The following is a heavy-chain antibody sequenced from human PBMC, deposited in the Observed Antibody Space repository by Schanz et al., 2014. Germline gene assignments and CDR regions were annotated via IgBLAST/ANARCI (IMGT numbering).Heavy chain of an antibody. Sequence: QVQLQESGPGLVKPSETLSLTCTVSGVSIGGYYWSWIRQPPGKGLEWIGYIFFSGSTTYNPSFNSGVPIQLAFSKTQFARTRSSVTAADTAVYYCARLGVGDKAYYYYGTDVWGQGTTVLVSS. V-gene: IGHV4-59*08. D-gene: IGHD1-26*01. J-gene: IGHJ6*02. CDR2: IFFSGST. CDR1: GVSIGGYY. CDR3: ARLGVGDKAYYYYGTDV.